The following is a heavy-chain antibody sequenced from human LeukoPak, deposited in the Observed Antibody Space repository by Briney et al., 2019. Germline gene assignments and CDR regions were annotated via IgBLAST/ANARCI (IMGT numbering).Heavy chain of an antibody. V-gene: IGHV3-33*06. J-gene: IGHJ4*02. CDR3: AKDAQRGFDYSNSFEH. CDR2: IWRDATNQ. CDR1: GFTFSHYG. Sequence: GRSLRLSCEASGFTFSHYGMHWVRQAPGKGLEWVAVIWRDATNQYYADSVKGRFTISGDNFKNTVSLQMNSLRAEDTAVYYGAKDAQRGFDYSNSFEHWGQGSLVTVSS. D-gene: IGHD4-11*01.